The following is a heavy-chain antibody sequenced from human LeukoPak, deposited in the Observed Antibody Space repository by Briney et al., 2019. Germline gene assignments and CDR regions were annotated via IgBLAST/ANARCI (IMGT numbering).Heavy chain of an antibody. Sequence: GESLRLSCAASGFTFSNAWMSWVRQAPGKGLEWVGRIKSKTDGGTTDYAAPVKGRFTISRDDSKNTLYLQMNSLKTEDTAVYYCTTGIAAAPTFYFDYWGQGTLVTVSS. J-gene: IGHJ4*02. CDR3: TTGIAAAPTFYFDY. CDR1: GFTFSNAW. D-gene: IGHD6-13*01. V-gene: IGHV3-15*01. CDR2: IKSKTDGGTT.